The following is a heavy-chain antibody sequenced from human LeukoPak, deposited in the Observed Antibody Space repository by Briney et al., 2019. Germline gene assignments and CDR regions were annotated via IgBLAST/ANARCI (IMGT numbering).Heavy chain of an antibody. CDR2: IYYSGST. CDR1: GGSISSGDYY. Sequence: PSQTLSLTCTVSGGSISSGDYYWSWIRQPPGKGLEWIGYIYYSGSTYYNPSLKSRVTISVDTSKNQFSLKLSSVTAADTAVYYCAKDSSTWGNLAGHFDSWGQGTLVTVSS. CDR3: AKDSSTWGNLAGHFDS. D-gene: IGHD6-13*01. J-gene: IGHJ4*02. V-gene: IGHV4-30-4*01.